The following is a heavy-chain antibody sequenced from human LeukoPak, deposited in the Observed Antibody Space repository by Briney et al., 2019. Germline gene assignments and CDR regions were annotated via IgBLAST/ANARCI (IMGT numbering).Heavy chain of an antibody. D-gene: IGHD6-19*01. CDR2: ISSSSSYI. J-gene: IGHJ5*02. CDR1: GFTFSSYS. CDR3: ARGADTGYSSDS. V-gene: IGHV3-21*01. Sequence: GGSLRLSCAASGFTFSSYSMNWVRQAPGKGLEWVSSISSSSSYIYYADSVKGRFTISRDNAKNSLYLQMNSLRAEDTAVYYCARGADTGYSSDSWGQGTLVTVSS.